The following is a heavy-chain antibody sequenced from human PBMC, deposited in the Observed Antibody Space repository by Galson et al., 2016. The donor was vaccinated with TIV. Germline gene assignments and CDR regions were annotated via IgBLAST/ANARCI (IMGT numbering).Heavy chain of an antibody. CDR3: ARPPYCGGDCYKYDH. V-gene: IGHV1-3*01. CDR2: INGGNGDT. J-gene: IGHJ4*02. D-gene: IGHD2-21*02. Sequence: SVKVSCKASGYTFTIYAMQWVRQAPGQRLGWMGWINGGNGDTKCSQQFQDRLTITRDTSASTAYMELSSLRSEDTAVYYCARPPYCGGDCYKYDHWGQGTLVTVSS. CDR1: GYTFTIYA.